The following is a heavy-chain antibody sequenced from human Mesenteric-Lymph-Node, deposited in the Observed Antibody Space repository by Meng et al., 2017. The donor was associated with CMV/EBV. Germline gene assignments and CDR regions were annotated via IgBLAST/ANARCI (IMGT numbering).Heavy chain of an antibody. V-gene: IGHV4-59*01. CDR2: IYYSGST. D-gene: IGHD6-25*01. Sequence: TLSLTCTVSGDSISSYYWSWIRQPPGKGLEWIGYIYYSGSTNNNPSLKSRVTMSVDTSKNQFSLRLSSVTAADTAVYYCASGFYFDYWGPGTLVTVSS. CDR3: ASGFYFDY. CDR1: GDSISSYY. J-gene: IGHJ4*02.